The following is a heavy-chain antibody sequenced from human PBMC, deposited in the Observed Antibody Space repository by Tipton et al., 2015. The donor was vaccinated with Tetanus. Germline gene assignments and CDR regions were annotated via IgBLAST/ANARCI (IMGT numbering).Heavy chain of an antibody. CDR1: GGSFTDFY. Sequence: TLSLTCAVSGGSFTDFYWSWIRQVPGQGLVWIGEINNRETANKNPSLKRRVTMSADTSNRNFSLSLDSVTAADTGVYFCARRRYTWNRGGFDIWGQGTLVTVSS. CDR2: INNRETA. J-gene: IGHJ3*02. CDR3: ARRRYTWNRGGFDI. V-gene: IGHV4-34*01. D-gene: IGHD1-20*01.